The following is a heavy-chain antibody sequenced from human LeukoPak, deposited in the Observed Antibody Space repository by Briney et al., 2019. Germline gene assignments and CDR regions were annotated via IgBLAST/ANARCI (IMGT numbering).Heavy chain of an antibody. V-gene: IGHV1-2*02. CDR2: INPNSGGT. CDR1: GYTFTGYY. J-gene: IGHJ5*02. D-gene: IGHD3-10*01. CDR3: ARDYGSGSYRGDFDP. Sequence: ASVKVSCKASGYTFTGYYMHWVRQAPGQGLEWMGWINPNSGGTNYAQKFQGRVTMTRDTSISTAYMELSRLRSDDTAVYYRARDYGSGSYRGDFDPWGQGTLVTVSS.